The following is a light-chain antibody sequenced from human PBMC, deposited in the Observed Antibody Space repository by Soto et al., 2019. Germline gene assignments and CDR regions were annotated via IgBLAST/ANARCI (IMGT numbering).Light chain of an antibody. Sequence: EIVLTQSPGTLSLSPGETATLSCRTSQTISRDDLAWYQQRPGQAPRLLVSATSRRATGIPDRFNGYGSGTDFTLTISSLQRDDVATYYCQQSSSTPRTFGGGTKVEIK. CDR2: ATS. V-gene: IGKV3-20*01. CDR3: QQSSSTPRT. J-gene: IGKJ4*01. CDR1: QTISRDD.